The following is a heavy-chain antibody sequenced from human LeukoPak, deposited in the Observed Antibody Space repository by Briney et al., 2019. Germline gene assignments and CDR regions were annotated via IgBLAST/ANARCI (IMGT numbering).Heavy chain of an antibody. CDR1: GFTFSHYW. CDR2: IKQDGSEM. Sequence: GGSLRLSCTASGFTFSHYWMSWVRQAPGKGLEWVANIKQDGSEMHYVDPVKGRSTISRDNANNSLYLQMNSLRAEDTAVYYCVRAVVVAASYRFDPWGQGTLVTVSS. V-gene: IGHV3-7*03. D-gene: IGHD2-15*01. J-gene: IGHJ5*02. CDR3: VRAVVVAASYRFDP.